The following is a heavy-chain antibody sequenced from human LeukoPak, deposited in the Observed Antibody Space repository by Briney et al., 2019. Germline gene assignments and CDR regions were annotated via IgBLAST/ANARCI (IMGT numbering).Heavy chain of an antibody. J-gene: IGHJ6*02. CDR2: IYSGGST. CDR3: ARVDVNYYYGMDV. CDR1: GFTVSSNY. V-gene: IGHV3-66*01. Sequence: GGSLRLSCAASGFTVSSNYMSWVRQAPGKGLEWVSVIYSGGSTYYADSVKGRFTISRDNSKNTLYLQMNSLRAEDTAVYYCARVDVNYYYGMDVWGQGTTVTVSS.